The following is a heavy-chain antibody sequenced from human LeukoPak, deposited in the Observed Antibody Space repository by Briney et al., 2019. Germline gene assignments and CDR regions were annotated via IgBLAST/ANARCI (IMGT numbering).Heavy chain of an antibody. V-gene: IGHV3-7*03. J-gene: IGHJ6*02. CDR1: GFTFSSYW. CDR2: IKQDGSDK. D-gene: IGHD5-24*01. CDR3: AKDTGLMATINVLRWPGMDV. Sequence: PGGSLRLSCAASGFTFSSYWMSWVRQAPGKGLEWVANIKQDGSDKYYVDSVKGRFTISRDNAKNSLYLQMNSLRAEDTAVYYCAKDTGLMATINVLRWPGMDVWGQGTTVTVSS.